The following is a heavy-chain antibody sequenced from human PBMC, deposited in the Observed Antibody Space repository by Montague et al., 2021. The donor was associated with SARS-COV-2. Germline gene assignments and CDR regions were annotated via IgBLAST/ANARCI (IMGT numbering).Heavy chain of an antibody. CDR2: IYYSGTT. CDR3: TRVVVVVPASPAPTLFDP. D-gene: IGHD2-15*01. V-gene: IGHV4-39*01. J-gene: IGHJ5*02. CDR1: GGSISSSSYY. Sequence: SETLSLTCTVSGGSISSSSYYWGWIRQPPGKGPEWIGSIYYSGTTFYNPSLRSRVTMSVDTSKNQFSLRLSSVTAADAAVYYCTRVVVVVPASPAPTLFDPWGQGILVTVSS.